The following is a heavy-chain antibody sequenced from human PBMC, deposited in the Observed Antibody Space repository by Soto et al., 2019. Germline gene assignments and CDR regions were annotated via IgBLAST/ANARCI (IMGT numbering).Heavy chain of an antibody. V-gene: IGHV1-3*01. CDR3: AGVAPSGGSVPRFDP. CDR1: GYTFTAYN. Sequence: QVQLVQSGAEVKEPGASVRLSCKAFGYTFTAYNIHWVRQAPGQGLEWMGWINAGNGNTRSSRKFQGSVIITRDTSATTAYLEVDSLRSEDTAIYYCAGVAPSGGSVPRFDPWGQGTLLTVSS. J-gene: IGHJ5*02. CDR2: INAGNGNT. D-gene: IGHD3-10*01.